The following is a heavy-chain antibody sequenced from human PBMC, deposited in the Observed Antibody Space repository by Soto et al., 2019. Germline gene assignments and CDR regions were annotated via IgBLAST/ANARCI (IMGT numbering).Heavy chain of an antibody. CDR3: ARHLLRFLEWPYYFDY. CDR1: GGSISSSSYY. J-gene: IGHJ4*02. D-gene: IGHD3-3*01. V-gene: IGHV4-39*01. Sequence: SETLSLTCTVSGGSISSSSYYWGWIRQPPGKGLEWIGSIYYSGSTYYNPSLKSRVTISVDTSKNQFSLKLSSVTAADTAVYYCARHLLRFLEWPYYFDYWGQGTLVTVSS. CDR2: IYYSGST.